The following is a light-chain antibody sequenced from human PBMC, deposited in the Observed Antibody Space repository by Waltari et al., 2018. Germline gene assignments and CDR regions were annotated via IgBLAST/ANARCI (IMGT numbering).Light chain of an antibody. J-gene: IGLJ1*01. CDR3: CSYAGSYTYV. CDR1: SGDVGGYAS. CDR2: DVT. V-gene: IGLV2-11*01. Sequence: QSALIQPRSVSGSPGQSVTVSCSGTSGDVGGYASVSWYQQYPGKAPRVLIYDVTTRPSGIPDRFSGSKSGSTASLTISALQADDEADYYCCSYAGSYTYVFGSGTKVTVL.